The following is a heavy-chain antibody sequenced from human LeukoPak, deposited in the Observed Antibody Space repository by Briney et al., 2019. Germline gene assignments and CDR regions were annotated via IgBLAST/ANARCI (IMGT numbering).Heavy chain of an antibody. CDR1: GFTFSSYG. CDR2: ISYDGSNK. D-gene: IGHD2-21*02. V-gene: IGHV3-30*18. CDR3: AKDEGPYCGGDCYWDY. J-gene: IGHJ4*02. Sequence: PGRSLRLSCAASGFTFSSYGMHWVRQAPGKGLEWVAVISYDGSNKYYADSVKGRFTISRDNSKNTLYLQMNSLRAEDTAVYYCAKDEGPYCGGDCYWDYWGQGTLVTVSS.